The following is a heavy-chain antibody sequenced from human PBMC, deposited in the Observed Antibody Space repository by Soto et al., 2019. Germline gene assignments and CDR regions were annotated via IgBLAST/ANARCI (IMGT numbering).Heavy chain of an antibody. J-gene: IGHJ4*01. V-gene: IGHV4-31*03. Sequence: SETLSLTCTVSGGSLNSDGYYWSWIRQHPEKGLEWIGYINYSGATYYNPSLKSRLTISVDTSKNQFSLQLTSVIAADTALYYCARESYSFGRAFDIWGHGTLVTVSS. CDR1: GGSLNSDGYY. CDR2: INYSGAT. CDR3: ARESYSFGRAFDI. D-gene: IGHD5-18*01.